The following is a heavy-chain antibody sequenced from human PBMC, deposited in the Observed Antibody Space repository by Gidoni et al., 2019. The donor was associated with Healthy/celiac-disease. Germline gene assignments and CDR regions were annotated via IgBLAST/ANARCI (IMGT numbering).Heavy chain of an antibody. Sequence: QVQLVQSGAEVKKPGASVKVSCKASGYTFPSYYMHWVRQAPGHKLEWMGIINPRGGSTSYEQKFQGRVTMTRDTSTSTVYMELSSLRSEDTAGYYCAREPFGGSGGDFDYWGQGTLVTVSS. CDR1: GYTFPSYY. CDR3: AREPFGGSGGDFDY. V-gene: IGHV1-46*01. J-gene: IGHJ4*02. CDR2: INPRGGST. D-gene: IGHD3-16*01.